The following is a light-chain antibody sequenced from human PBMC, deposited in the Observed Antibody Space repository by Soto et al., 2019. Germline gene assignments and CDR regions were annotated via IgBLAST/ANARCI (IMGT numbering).Light chain of an antibody. J-gene: IGKJ1*01. Sequence: EIVMMQSPATLAVSPGERSTLSCMAIQSVSSDLAWYHQKPCQPPRLLIYGASTRATGIPARFSGSGSGTEFTLTINSLQSENFEFYYCQQYNNWPRTFGQGTKVDIK. CDR2: GAS. CDR1: QSVSSD. V-gene: IGKV3-15*01. CDR3: QQYNNWPRT.